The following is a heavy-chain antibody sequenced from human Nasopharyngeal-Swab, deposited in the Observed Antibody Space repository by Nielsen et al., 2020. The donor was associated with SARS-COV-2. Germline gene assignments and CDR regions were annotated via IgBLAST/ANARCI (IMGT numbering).Heavy chain of an antibody. Sequence: GGSLRLSCAASGFIFSDYSVNWVRQAPGKGLEWISCIRSSNDIYYADSVKGRFTISRDHAKNSLYLQMSSLRVEDTAMYYCARDRDWAFDVWGQGAVVTVSS. CDR1: GFIFSDYS. D-gene: IGHD2-21*01. CDR3: ARDRDWAFDV. J-gene: IGHJ3*01. V-gene: IGHV3-69-1*01. CDR2: IRSSNDI.